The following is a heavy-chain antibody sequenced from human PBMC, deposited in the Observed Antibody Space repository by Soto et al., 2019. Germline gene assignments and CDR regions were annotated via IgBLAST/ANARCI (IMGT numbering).Heavy chain of an antibody. D-gene: IGHD5-12*01. V-gene: IGHV4-30-2*05. CDR3: ARDEGWLQPFDY. Sequence: SETLSLTCAVSGGSISSGGYSWSWIRQPPGKGLEWIGYIYHSGSTNYNPSLESRLTISVDKSKNQFSLKLSSVTAADTAVYYCARDEGWLQPFDYWGQGTLVTVSS. J-gene: IGHJ4*02. CDR1: GGSISSGGYS. CDR2: IYHSGST.